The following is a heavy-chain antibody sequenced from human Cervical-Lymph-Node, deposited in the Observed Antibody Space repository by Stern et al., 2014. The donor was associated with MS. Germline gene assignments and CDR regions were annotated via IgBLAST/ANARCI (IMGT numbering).Heavy chain of an antibody. CDR1: GYTFTNYY. D-gene: IGHD1-7*01. Sequence: QVQLVQSGAEMKKPGASVKVSCKASGYTFTNYYMHWVRQAPGQGLEWVGTINPSGGGTNYAQKFQDRVTMTTDTSTSTVYMDLRSLRSEDTAIFYCARSNYVGVYQYGMDVWGRGTTVTVSS. J-gene: IGHJ6*02. CDR2: INPSGGGT. V-gene: IGHV1-46*01. CDR3: ARSNYVGVYQYGMDV.